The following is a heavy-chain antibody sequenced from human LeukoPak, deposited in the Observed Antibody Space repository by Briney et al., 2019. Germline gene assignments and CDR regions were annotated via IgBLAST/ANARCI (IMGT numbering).Heavy chain of an antibody. D-gene: IGHD3-3*01. V-gene: IGHV3-48*03. Sequence: GGSLRLSCVASGFTFSRFEMNWVRQAPGKGLEWVSYISGSGSSIYYADSVKGRFTISRDSAKNSLYLQMNSLRAEDTAVYYCARGFRWFDPWGQGTLVTVSS. CDR3: ARGFRWFDP. J-gene: IGHJ5*02. CDR2: ISGSGSSI. CDR1: GFTFSRFE.